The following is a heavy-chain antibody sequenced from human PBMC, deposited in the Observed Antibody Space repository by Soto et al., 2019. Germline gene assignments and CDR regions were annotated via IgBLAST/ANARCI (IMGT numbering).Heavy chain of an antibody. Sequence: QLQLQESGPGLVKPSETLSLTCTVSGVSINSNVHYWGWVRQSPGKGLEWIGSVFYRGSTYHNPSLEIRVSISIDTPENRFSLKVTSVTAADAGIYYCARHPFGGYAFDSWGQGTLVTVSS. D-gene: IGHD3-16*01. CDR2: VFYRGST. CDR3: ARHPFGGYAFDS. J-gene: IGHJ4*02. CDR1: GVSINSNVHY. V-gene: IGHV4-39*01.